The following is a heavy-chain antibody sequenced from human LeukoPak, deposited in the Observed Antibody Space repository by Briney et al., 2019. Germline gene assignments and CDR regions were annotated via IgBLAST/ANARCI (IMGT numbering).Heavy chain of an antibody. D-gene: IGHD5-18*01. CDR1: GFTFSSYA. Sequence: PGGSLRLSCAASGFTFSSYAMSWVRQAPGKGLEWVSAISGSGGSTYYADSVKGRFTISRDKSKNTLYLQMNSLRAEDTAVYYCAKMIQLWLEVLYFDYWGQGTLVTVSS. CDR2: ISGSGGST. J-gene: IGHJ4*02. V-gene: IGHV3-23*01. CDR3: AKMIQLWLEVLYFDY.